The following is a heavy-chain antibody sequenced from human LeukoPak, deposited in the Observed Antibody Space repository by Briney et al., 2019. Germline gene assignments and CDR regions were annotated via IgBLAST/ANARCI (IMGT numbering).Heavy chain of an antibody. D-gene: IGHD6-19*01. Sequence: PSETLSLTCTVSGGSISSYYWSWIRQPPGKGLEWIGYIYYSGSTNYNPSLKSRVTISVDTSKNQFSLKLSSVTAADTAVYHCARVPSSGWYRDAFDIWGQGTMVTVSS. J-gene: IGHJ3*02. CDR3: ARVPSSGWYRDAFDI. CDR1: GGSISSYY. CDR2: IYYSGST. V-gene: IGHV4-59*01.